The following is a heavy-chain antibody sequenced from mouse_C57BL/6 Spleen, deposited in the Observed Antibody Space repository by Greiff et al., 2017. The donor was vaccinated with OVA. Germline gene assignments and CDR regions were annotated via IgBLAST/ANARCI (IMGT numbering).Heavy chain of an antibody. CDR1: GYTFTSYW. D-gene: IGHD1-1*01. Sequence: QVQLQQPGAELVRPGTSVKLSCKASGYTFTSYWMHWVKQRPGQGLEWIGVIDPSDSYTNYNQKFKGKATLTVDTSSSTAYMQLSSLTSEDSAVYYCAGSVVATNDYWGQGTTLTVSS. V-gene: IGHV1-59*01. CDR3: AGSVVATNDY. J-gene: IGHJ2*01. CDR2: IDPSDSYT.